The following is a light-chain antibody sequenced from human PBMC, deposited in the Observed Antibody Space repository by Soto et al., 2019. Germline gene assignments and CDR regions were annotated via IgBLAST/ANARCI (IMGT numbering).Light chain of an antibody. CDR2: GVT. Sequence: QSVLTQPASVSGSPGQSITISCTGSNSDVGAYNYVSWCQQHPGKAPKLIIHGVTNRPSGVSHRFSGSKSDYTASLTISGLQAEDEGDYYCSSYTTAYFYVFGTGTKVTV. V-gene: IGLV2-14*01. CDR1: NSDVGAYNY. CDR3: SSYTTAYFYV. J-gene: IGLJ1*01.